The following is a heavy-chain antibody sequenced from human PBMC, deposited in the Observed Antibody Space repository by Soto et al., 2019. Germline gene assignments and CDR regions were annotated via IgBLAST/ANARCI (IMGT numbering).Heavy chain of an antibody. CDR1: GGSISSGGYY. Sequence: SETLSLTCTVSGGSISSGGYYWSWIRQHPGKGLEWIGYIYYSGSTYYNPSLKSRVTISVDTSKNQFSLKLSSVTAADTAVYYCARDQFLGDYYGSGEPYYYYYGMDVWGQGTTVTVSS. CDR2: IYYSGST. CDR3: ARDQFLGDYYGSGEPYYYYYGMDV. J-gene: IGHJ6*02. D-gene: IGHD3-10*01. V-gene: IGHV4-31*03.